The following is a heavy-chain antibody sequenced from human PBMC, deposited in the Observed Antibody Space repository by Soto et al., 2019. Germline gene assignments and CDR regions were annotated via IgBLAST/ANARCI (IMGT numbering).Heavy chain of an antibody. D-gene: IGHD3-10*01. CDR1: DDSITGGGYF. Sequence: QVQLQESGPGLVKPSQTLTLTCTVSDDSITGGGYFCTWIRQLPGKGLEWLGSTYYRGNTFYNQSLKSRGIISLATSERRVSLRVTSVTAADTAIYFCARGGSGIYHVWGQGTLVIVSS. CDR3: ARGGSGIYHV. V-gene: IGHV4-31*02. CDR2: TYYRGNT. J-gene: IGHJ4*02.